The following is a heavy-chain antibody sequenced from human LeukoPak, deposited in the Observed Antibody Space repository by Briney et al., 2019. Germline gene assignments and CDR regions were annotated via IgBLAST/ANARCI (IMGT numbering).Heavy chain of an antibody. CDR2: IIPIFGTA. Sequence: SVKVSCKASGGTFSSYAISWVRQAPGQGLEWMGGIIPIFGTANYAQKFQGRVTITADKSTSTAYMELSSLRSEDTAVYYCARSLSYDILIGLDYWGQGTLVTVSS. D-gene: IGHD3-9*01. CDR3: ARSLSYDILIGLDY. V-gene: IGHV1-69*06. J-gene: IGHJ4*02. CDR1: GGTFSSYA.